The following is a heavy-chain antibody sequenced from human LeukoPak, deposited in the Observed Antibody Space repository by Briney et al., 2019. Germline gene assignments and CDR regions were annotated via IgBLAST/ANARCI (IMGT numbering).Heavy chain of an antibody. CDR3: ARVAYSSSWYIDY. CDR1: GFTFSSYE. D-gene: IGHD6-13*01. CDR2: ISSSGSTI. Sequence: PGGSLRLSCAASGFTFSSYEMIWVRQAPGKGLEWVSYISSSGSTIYYADSVKGRFTISRDNAKNSLYLQMNSLRAEDTAVYYCARVAYSSSWYIDYWGQGTLVTVSS. V-gene: IGHV3-48*03. J-gene: IGHJ4*02.